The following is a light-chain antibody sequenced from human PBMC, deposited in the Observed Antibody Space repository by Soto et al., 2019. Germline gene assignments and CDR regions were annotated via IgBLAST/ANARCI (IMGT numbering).Light chain of an antibody. CDR3: AAWDDNLNGPGYV. CDR1: SSNIGSNT. CDR2: STD. J-gene: IGLJ1*01. V-gene: IGLV1-44*01. Sequence: QLVLTQPPSASGTPGQRVTISCSGSSSNIGSNTINWYQHLPGTAPKLLIYSTDQRPSGVPDRFSGSRSGTSASLAITGLQSEDEADYYCAAWDDNLNGPGYVFGTGTKLTVL.